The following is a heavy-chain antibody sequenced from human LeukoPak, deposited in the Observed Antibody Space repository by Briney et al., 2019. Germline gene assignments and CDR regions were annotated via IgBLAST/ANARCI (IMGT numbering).Heavy chain of an antibody. CDR3: ARGSLSWMWPLDDY. J-gene: IGHJ4*02. Sequence: GASVKVSCKASGYTFTSYDINWVRQATGQGLEWMGWMNPNSGNTGYAQKFQGRVTMTRNTSISTAYMELSSLRSEDTAVYYCARGSLSWMWPLDDYWGQGTLVTVSS. D-gene: IGHD1-1*01. CDR2: MNPNSGNT. CDR1: GYTFTSYD. V-gene: IGHV1-8*01.